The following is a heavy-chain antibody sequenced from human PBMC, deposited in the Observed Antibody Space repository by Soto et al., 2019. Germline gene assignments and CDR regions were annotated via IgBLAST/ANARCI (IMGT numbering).Heavy chain of an antibody. Sequence: EVQLVESGGGLVQPGGSLRPSCAASGLTFSSYSMNWVRQAPGKGLEWVSDISTSSTTIHYADSVKGRFTISRDNAKNSLYLQMNSLRAEDTAVYYCVMGYYFDYWGQGTLVTVSS. J-gene: IGHJ4*02. CDR1: GLTFSSYS. D-gene: IGHD2-8*01. CDR2: ISTSSTTI. V-gene: IGHV3-48*01. CDR3: VMGYYFDY.